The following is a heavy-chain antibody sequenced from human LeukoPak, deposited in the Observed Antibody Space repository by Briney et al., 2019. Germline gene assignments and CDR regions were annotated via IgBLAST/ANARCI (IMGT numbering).Heavy chain of an antibody. V-gene: IGHV3-30*04. CDR3: ARDLWFGELLRYHYYGMDV. J-gene: IGHJ6*04. CDR2: ISYDGSNK. CDR1: GFTFSSYA. Sequence: GRSLRLSCAASGFTFSSYAMHWVRQAPGKGLEWVAVISYDGSNKYYADSVKGRFTISRDNSKNTLYLQMNSLRAEDTAVYYCARDLWFGELLRYHYYGMDVWGKGTTVTVSS. D-gene: IGHD3-10*01.